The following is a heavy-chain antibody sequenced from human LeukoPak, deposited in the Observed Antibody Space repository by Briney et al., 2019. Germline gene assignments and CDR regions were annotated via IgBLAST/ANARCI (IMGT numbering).Heavy chain of an antibody. V-gene: IGHV5-51*01. CDR3: ARVIIGGNYGGFYGLDV. J-gene: IGHJ6*02. Sequence: GESLKISCKGSGYSFGSQWIGWVRQMPGKGLEWMGIIYPGDSDSRYSSSFQGQVTISADKSISTAYLQWGSLRASDTAIYYCARVIIGGNYGGFYGLDVWGQGTTVTVSS. D-gene: IGHD4-11*01. CDR1: GYSFGSQW. CDR2: IYPGDSDS.